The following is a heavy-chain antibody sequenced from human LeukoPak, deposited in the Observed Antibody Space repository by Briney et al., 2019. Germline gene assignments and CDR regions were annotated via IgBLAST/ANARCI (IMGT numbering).Heavy chain of an antibody. CDR1: GGTFSSYA. J-gene: IGHJ6*02. Sequence: GSSVKVSCKASGGTFSSYAISWVRQTPGHGLEWMGGIIPIFGTANYAQKFQGRVTITADESTSTAYMELSSLRSEDTAVYYCARDHCSSTSCYSYYYGMDVWGQGTTVTASS. CDR3: ARDHCSSTSCYSYYYGMDV. D-gene: IGHD2-2*02. V-gene: IGHV1-69*01. CDR2: IIPIFGTA.